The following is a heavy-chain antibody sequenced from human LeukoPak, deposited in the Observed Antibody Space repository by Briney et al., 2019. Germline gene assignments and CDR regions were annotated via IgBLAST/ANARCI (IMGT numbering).Heavy chain of an antibody. J-gene: IGHJ4*02. CDR1: GGSISISSYY. Sequence: SEPLSLTCTVSGGSISISSYYWGWIRQPPGKGLEWIGSIYYSGRTYYNPSLKSRVTISVHTSKNQFSLKLSSVTAADTAVYYCARRVGIAARRAFDYWGQGTLVTASS. CDR2: IYYSGRT. CDR3: ARRVGIAARRAFDY. D-gene: IGHD6-6*01. V-gene: IGHV4-39*01.